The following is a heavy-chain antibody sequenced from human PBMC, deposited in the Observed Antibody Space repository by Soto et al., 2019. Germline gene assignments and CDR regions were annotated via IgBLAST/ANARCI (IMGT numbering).Heavy chain of an antibody. CDR1: GFTFSSYW. V-gene: IGHV3-7*01. D-gene: IGHD1-26*01. CDR3: ARWYQVGATMYYYYGMDV. CDR2: IKQDGSEK. Sequence: PGGSLRLSWAASGFTFSSYWMSWVRQAPGKGLEWVANIKQDGSEKYYVDSVKGRFTISRDNAKNSLYLQMISLRAEDTAVYYCARWYQVGATMYYYYGMDVWGQGTTVTVSS. J-gene: IGHJ6*02.